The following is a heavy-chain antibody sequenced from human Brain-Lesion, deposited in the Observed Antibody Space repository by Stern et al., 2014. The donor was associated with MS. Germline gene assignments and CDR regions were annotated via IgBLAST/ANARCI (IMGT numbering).Heavy chain of an antibody. V-gene: IGHV4-61*02. CDR1: GGSISSGGYY. D-gene: IGHD2-2*01. CDR2: IFKGGSP. Sequence: VQLVESGPGLVKPSQTLSLSCTVSGGSISSGGYYWSWIRQPAGKGLEWIGRIFKGGSPSYTPPLKSRVPISKAPSKNHFSLRLNPMTAADTAVYYCARGRVVPGFQYYATDVWGQGTTVIVSS. CDR3: ARGRVVPGFQYYATDV. J-gene: IGHJ6*02.